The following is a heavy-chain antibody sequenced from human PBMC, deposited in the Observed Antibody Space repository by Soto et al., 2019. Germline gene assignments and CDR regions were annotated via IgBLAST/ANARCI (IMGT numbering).Heavy chain of an antibody. CDR3: VLWPPYYFDY. J-gene: IGHJ4*02. CDR2: TSGSGGST. D-gene: IGHD3-10*01. Sequence: PGGSLRLSCAASGFTFSSYAMSWVRQAPGKGLEWVSATSGSGGSTYYADSVKGRFTISRDNSKNTLYLQMNSLRAEDTAVYYCVLWPPYYFDYWGQGTLVTVSS. CDR1: GFTFSSYA. V-gene: IGHV3-23*01.